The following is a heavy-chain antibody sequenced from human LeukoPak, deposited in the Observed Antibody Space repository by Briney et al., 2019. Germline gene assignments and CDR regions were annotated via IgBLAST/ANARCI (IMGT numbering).Heavy chain of an antibody. Sequence: SVKLSCKASEGTFISYAISWVRQAPGQGLEWMVGIIPIFGTAHSAPKFQGRVTITTDESTSTAYMELSSLRYEDTAVYYCARARYCSGGSCYYFDYWGQGTLVTVSS. CDR1: EGTFISYA. CDR2: IIPIFGTA. V-gene: IGHV1-69*05. CDR3: ARARYCSGGSCYYFDY. D-gene: IGHD2-15*01. J-gene: IGHJ4*02.